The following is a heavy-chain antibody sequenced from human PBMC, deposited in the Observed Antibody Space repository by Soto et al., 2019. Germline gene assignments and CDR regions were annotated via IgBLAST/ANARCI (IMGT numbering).Heavy chain of an antibody. V-gene: IGHV4-34*01. CDR1: GASISSYY. CDR3: ARGAGGRNYDILTGYYMGDWFDP. D-gene: IGHD3-9*01. CDR2: INHSGST. Sequence: SETLSLTCTVSGASISSYYWSWIRQPPGKGLEWIGEINHSGSTNYNPSLKSRVTISVDTSKNQFSLKLSSVTAADTAVYYCARGAGGRNYDILTGYYMGDWFDPWGQGTLVTVSS. J-gene: IGHJ5*02.